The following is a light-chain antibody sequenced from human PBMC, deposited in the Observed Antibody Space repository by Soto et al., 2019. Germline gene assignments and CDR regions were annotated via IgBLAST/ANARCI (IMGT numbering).Light chain of an antibody. CDR3: QQFNSYPYT. Sequence: AIQLTQSPSSLSASVGDRVTITCRASQGISSALAWYQQKPGKAPKLLIYDASSLESGVPSRFSGSGSGTDFPLTISSLQPEDCATYYCQQFNSYPYTFGQGTKLELK. CDR2: DAS. CDR1: QGISSA. J-gene: IGKJ2*01. V-gene: IGKV1-13*02.